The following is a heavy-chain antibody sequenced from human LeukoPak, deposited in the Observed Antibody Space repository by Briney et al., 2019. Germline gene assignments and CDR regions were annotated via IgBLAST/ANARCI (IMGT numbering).Heavy chain of an antibody. V-gene: IGHV3-30*18. Sequence: GGSLRPSCAASGFTFSSYGMHWVRQAPGKGLEWVAVISYDGSNKYYADSVKGRFTISRDNSKNTLYLQMNSLRAEDTAVYYCAKWWTTRDYGDYWGQGTLVTVSS. CDR1: GFTFSSYG. CDR3: AKWWTTRDYGDY. J-gene: IGHJ4*02. CDR2: ISYDGSNK. D-gene: IGHD2-15*01.